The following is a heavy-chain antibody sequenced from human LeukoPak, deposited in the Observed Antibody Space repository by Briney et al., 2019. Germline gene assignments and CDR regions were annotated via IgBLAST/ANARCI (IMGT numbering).Heavy chain of an antibody. Sequence: GGSLRLSCAASGFTFSSYWMSWVRQAPGKGLEWVANIKQDGSEKYYVYSVKGRFTISRDNAKNSLYLQMNSLRAEDTAVYYCARVSLHYDFWSGYWYYYYYYYMDVWGKGTTVTVSS. V-gene: IGHV3-7*01. CDR2: IKQDGSEK. J-gene: IGHJ6*03. CDR1: GFTFSSYW. CDR3: ARVSLHYDFWSGYWYYYYYYYMDV. D-gene: IGHD3-3*01.